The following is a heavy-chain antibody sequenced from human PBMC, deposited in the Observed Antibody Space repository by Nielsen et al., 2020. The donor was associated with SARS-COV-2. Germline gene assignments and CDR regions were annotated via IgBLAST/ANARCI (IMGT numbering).Heavy chain of an antibody. V-gene: IGHV3-23*01. CDR2: ISGSGGST. Sequence: WIRQPPGKGLEWVSAISGSGGSTYYADSVKGRFTISRDNSKNTLYLQMNSLRAEDTAVYYCARDPKALFYFDYWGQGALVTVSS. CDR3: ARDPKALFYFDY. J-gene: IGHJ4*02.